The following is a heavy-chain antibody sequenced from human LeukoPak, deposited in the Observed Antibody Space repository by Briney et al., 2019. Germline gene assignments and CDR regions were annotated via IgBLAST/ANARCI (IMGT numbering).Heavy chain of an antibody. D-gene: IGHD1-26*01. CDR1: SGSISSSSYY. CDR3: ARPLIVGATSDAFDI. V-gene: IGHV4-39*01. Sequence: SETLSLTCTVSSGSISSSSYYWGWIRQPPGKGLEWIGSIYYSGSTYYNPSLKSRVTISVDTSKNQFSLKLSSVTAADTAVYYCARPLIVGATSDAFDIWGQGTMVTVSS. J-gene: IGHJ3*02. CDR2: IYYSGST.